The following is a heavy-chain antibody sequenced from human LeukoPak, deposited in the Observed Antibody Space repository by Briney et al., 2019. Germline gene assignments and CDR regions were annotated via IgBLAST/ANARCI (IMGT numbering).Heavy chain of an antibody. V-gene: IGHV1-8*01. CDR3: ATEMAPPIGVVTVRWAFDI. Sequence: ASVKVSCKASGYTFTSYDINWVRQATGQGLEWMGWMNPNSGNTGYAQKFQGRVTMTEDTSTDTAYMELSSLRSEDTAVYYCATEMAPPIGVVTVRWAFDIWGQGTMVTVSS. J-gene: IGHJ3*02. D-gene: IGHD3-3*01. CDR1: GYTFTSYD. CDR2: MNPNSGNT.